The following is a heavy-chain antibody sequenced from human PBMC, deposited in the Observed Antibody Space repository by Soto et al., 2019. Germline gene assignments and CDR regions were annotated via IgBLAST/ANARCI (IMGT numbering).Heavy chain of an antibody. CDR1: GGTFSSYT. V-gene: IGHV1-69*02. D-gene: IGHD4-17*01. CDR3: ARAAKGTVTVDY. CDR2: IIPILGIA. Sequence: QVQLVQSGAEVKKPGSSVKVSCKASGGTFSSYTISWVRQAPGQGLEWMGRIIPILGIANYAQKFQGRVTITADKSTSTAYMELSSLRSDDTAVYYCARAAKGTVTVDYWGQGTLVTVSS. J-gene: IGHJ4*02.